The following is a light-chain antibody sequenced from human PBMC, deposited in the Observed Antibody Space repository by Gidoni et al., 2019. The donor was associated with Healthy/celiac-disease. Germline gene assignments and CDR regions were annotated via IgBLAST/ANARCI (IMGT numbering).Light chain of an antibody. V-gene: IGKV3-20*01. CDR3: QQYGSSPLT. Sequence: EIVLTKSPGTLSLSPGERATRSCRASQSVSSSYLAWYQQKPGQAPRLLIYGASSRATGIPDRFSCSGSGTDFTLTISRLEPEDFAVYYCQQYGSSPLTFGGGTKVEIK. CDR2: GAS. J-gene: IGKJ4*01. CDR1: QSVSSSY.